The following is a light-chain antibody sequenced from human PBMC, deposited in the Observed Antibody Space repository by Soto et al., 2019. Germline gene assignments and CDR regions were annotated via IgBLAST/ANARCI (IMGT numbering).Light chain of an antibody. V-gene: IGLV4-69*01. CDR1: SGHSSYA. J-gene: IGLJ1*01. CDR2: LNSDGSH. CDR3: QTWGTGIGV. Sequence: QLVLTQSPSASASLGASVKLTCTLSSGHSSYAIAWHQQQPEKGPRYLMKLNSDGSHSKGDGIPDRFSGSSSGAERYLTISSRQSEDEADYYCQTWGTGIGVFGTGTKVTVL.